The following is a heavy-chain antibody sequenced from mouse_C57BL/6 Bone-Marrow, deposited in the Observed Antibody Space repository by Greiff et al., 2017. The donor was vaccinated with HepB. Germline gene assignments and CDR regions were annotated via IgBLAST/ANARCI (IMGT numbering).Heavy chain of an antibody. V-gene: IGHV1-81*01. CDR1: GYTFTSYG. CDR3: APYYYGSSYTGWYFDV. J-gene: IGHJ1*03. D-gene: IGHD1-1*01. CDR2: IYPRSGNT. Sequence: VQLQQSGAELARPGASVKLSCKASGYTFTSYGISWVKQRTGQGLEWIGEIYPRSGNTYYNEKFKGKATLTADKSSSTAYMELRSLTSEDSAVYFCAPYYYGSSYTGWYFDVWGTGTTVTVSS.